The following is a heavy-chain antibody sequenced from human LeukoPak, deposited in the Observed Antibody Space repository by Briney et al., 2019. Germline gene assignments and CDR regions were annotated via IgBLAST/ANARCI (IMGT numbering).Heavy chain of an antibody. D-gene: IGHD3-22*01. CDR1: GGTFSSYA. V-gene: IGHV1-69*05. CDR3: ARDQYYYDSSGYFDY. J-gene: IGHJ4*02. CDR2: IIPIFGTA. Sequence: ASVKVSCKASGGTFSSYAISWVRQAPGQGLEWMGRIIPIFGTANYAQKFQGRVTITTDESTSTAYMELSSLRSGDTAVYYCARDQYYYDSSGYFDYWGQGTLVTVSS.